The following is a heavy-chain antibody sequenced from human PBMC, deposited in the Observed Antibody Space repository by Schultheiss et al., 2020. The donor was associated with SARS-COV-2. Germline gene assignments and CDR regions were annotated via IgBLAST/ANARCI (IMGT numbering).Heavy chain of an antibody. CDR1: GGSFSGYY. CDR2: INHSGST. J-gene: IGHJ5*02. V-gene: IGHV4-34*01. CDR3: ARGLGRPTSYLNWLDP. D-gene: IGHD3-16*02. Sequence: SETLSLTCAVSGGSFSGYYWSWIRQPPGKGLEWIGEINHSGSTNYNPSLKSRVTISVDTSKNQFSLKLSSVTAADTAVYYCARGLGRPTSYLNWLDPWGQGTLVTVSS.